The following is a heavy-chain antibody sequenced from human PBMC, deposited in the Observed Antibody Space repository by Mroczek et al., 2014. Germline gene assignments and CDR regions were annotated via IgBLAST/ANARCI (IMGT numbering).Heavy chain of an antibody. D-gene: IGHD2-2*01. V-gene: IGHV1-2*02. CDR1: GYTFTGYY. CDR2: INPNSGGT. Sequence: VQLVESGAEVKKPGASVKVSCKASGYTFTGYYMHWVRQAPGQGLEWMGWINPNSGGTNYAQKFQGRVTMTRDTSISTAYMELSRLRSDDTAVYYCARAGSGDIVVVPAEDTHPLTPTDAFDIWGQGTMVTVSS. J-gene: IGHJ3*02. CDR3: ARAGSGDIVVVPAEDTHPLTPTDAFDI.